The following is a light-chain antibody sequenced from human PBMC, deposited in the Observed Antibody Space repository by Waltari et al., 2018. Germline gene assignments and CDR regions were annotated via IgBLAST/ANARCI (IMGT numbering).Light chain of an antibody. V-gene: IGKV1-13*02. Sequence: IQLTQSPSSLSASVGDRVTNAFRASQDINNDLAWYQQKPGKAPKLLIYYASSLQSGVPSRFSGSGSGTDFTLTISSLQPEDFATYHCQHFKTYPITFGQGTRLEIK. J-gene: IGKJ5*01. CDR1: QDINND. CDR2: YAS. CDR3: QHFKTYPIT.